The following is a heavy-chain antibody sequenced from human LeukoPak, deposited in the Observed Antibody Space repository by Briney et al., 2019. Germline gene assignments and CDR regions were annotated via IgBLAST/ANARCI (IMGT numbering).Heavy chain of an antibody. CDR1: GFTFSSYA. CDR3: ARGRGMATTRPLDY. V-gene: IGHV3-30-3*01. J-gene: IGHJ4*02. CDR2: ISYDGSNK. D-gene: IGHD5-24*01. Sequence: GGSLRLSCAASGFTFSSYAMLWVRQAPGKGLEWVTVISYDGSNKYYADSVKGRFTISRDNSKNTLYLQMNSLRAEDTAVYYCARGRGMATTRPLDYWGQGTLVTVSS.